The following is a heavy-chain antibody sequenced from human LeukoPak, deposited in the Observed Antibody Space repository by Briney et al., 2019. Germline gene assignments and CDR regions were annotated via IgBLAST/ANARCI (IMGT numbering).Heavy chain of an antibody. V-gene: IGHV1-69*02. CDR2: IIPILGIA. J-gene: IGHJ4*02. D-gene: IGHD3-22*01. CDR1: GGTFSSYT. CDR3: ASGPAYDSSGYLFDY. Sequence: SVKVSCKASGGTFSSYTISWVRQAPGQGLEWMGRIIPILGIANYAQKFQGRVTITADESTSTAYMELSSLRSEDTAVYYCASGPAYDSSGYLFDYWGQGTPVTVSS.